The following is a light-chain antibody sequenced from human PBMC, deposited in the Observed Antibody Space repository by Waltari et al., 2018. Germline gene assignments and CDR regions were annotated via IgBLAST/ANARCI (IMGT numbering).Light chain of an antibody. Sequence: DIQMTQSPSSLSASVGDRVTITCRASQTISTYLNWYQQKPGNAPKLLIYAASTLQSGVPSTFSGSGSGTDFTLTISSLRPEDFATYYCQQSYSTPRTFGQGTKVEIK. J-gene: IGKJ1*01. CDR3: QQSYSTPRT. V-gene: IGKV1-39*01. CDR2: AAS. CDR1: QTISTY.